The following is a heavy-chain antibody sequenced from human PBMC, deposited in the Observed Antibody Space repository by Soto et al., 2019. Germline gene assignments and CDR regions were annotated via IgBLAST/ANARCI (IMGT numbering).Heavy chain of an antibody. Sequence: QVQLLESGGGVVQPGRSLRLSCAASGFTFSSYGMHWVRQAPGKGLEWVAVISYDGSNKYYADSVKGRFTISRDNSKNTLYLQMNSLRAEDTAVYYCAKDFQLPPFDYWGQGTLVTVSS. D-gene: IGHD2-2*01. CDR3: AKDFQLPPFDY. V-gene: IGHV3-30*18. J-gene: IGHJ4*02. CDR1: GFTFSSYG. CDR2: ISYDGSNK.